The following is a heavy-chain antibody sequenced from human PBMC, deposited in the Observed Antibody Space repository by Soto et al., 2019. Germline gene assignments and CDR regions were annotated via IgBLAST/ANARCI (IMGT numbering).Heavy chain of an antibody. V-gene: IGHV3-7*01. CDR2: IKQDGNER. CDR3: ARERKYRGPFGVVNYYIDV. CDR1: GFTFSSYW. Sequence: GGSLRLACAASGFTFSSYWMTWVRQAPGEGLEWVANIKQDGNERYFVDSVEGRFTISRDNAKNSLFLQMNSLRAEDTAVYYCARERKYRGPFGVVNYYIDVWGIGNTVTVSS. D-gene: IGHD3-3*01. J-gene: IGHJ6*03.